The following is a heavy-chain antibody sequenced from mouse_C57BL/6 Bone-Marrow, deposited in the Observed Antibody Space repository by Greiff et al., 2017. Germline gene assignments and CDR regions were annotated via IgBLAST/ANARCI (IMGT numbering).Heavy chain of an antibody. CDR2: ISSGSSTI. Sequence: EVQRVESGGGLVKPGGSLKLSCAASGFTFSDYGMHWVRQAPEKGLEWVAYISSGSSTIYYADTVKGRFTISRDNAKNTLFLQMTSLRSEDTAMYYCARGHYYGSSYAMDYWGQGTSVTVSS. CDR1: GFTFSDYG. V-gene: IGHV5-17*01. CDR3: ARGHYYGSSYAMDY. J-gene: IGHJ4*01. D-gene: IGHD1-1*01.